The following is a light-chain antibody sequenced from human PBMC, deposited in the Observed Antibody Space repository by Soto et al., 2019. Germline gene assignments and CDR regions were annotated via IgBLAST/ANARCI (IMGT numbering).Light chain of an antibody. V-gene: IGLV1-40*01. CDR1: SSNIGAGYD. CDR2: GNS. CDR3: QSYYSSLSYV. Sequence: QAVVTQPPSVSGAPGQRVTIPCTGSSSNIGAGYDGHWYQQLPGTVPKLLIYGNSNRPSGVPDRFSGSKSGTSASLAITGLQAEDEADYYCQSYYSSLSYVFGTGTKLTVL. J-gene: IGLJ1*01.